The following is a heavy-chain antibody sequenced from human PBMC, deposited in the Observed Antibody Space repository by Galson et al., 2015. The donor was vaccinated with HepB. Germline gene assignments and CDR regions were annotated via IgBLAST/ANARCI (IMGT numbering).Heavy chain of an antibody. V-gene: IGHV5-51*01. J-gene: IGHJ4*02. CDR3: ARAYYYDSSGFYYPFDY. Sequence: QSGAEVKKPGESLKISCKGSGYTFTNYWIGWVRQMPGKGLEWMGIIYPGDSDTRYRPSFQGQVTISVDKSISTAYLQWSSLKASDTAMYYCARAYYYDSSGFYYPFDYWGQGTLVTVSS. D-gene: IGHD3-22*01. CDR1: GYTFTNYW. CDR2: IYPGDSDT.